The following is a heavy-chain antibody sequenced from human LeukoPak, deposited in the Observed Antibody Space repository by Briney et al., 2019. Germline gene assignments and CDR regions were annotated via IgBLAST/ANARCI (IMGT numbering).Heavy chain of an antibody. V-gene: IGHV4-59*12. J-gene: IGHJ6*03. D-gene: IGHD3-16*01. CDR2: IYYSGST. CDR1: GGSISGYY. CDR3: ARWGPQYYYYMDV. Sequence: PSETLSLTCTVSGGSISGYYWGWIRQPPGKGLELIGYIYYSGSTNYNPSLKSRVTISVDTSKNQFSLKLSSVIAADTAVYYCARWGPQYYYYMDVWGKGTTVTVSS.